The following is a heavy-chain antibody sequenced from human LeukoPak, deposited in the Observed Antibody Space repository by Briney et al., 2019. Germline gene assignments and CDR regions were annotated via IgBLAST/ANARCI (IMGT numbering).Heavy chain of an antibody. Sequence: PGGSLRLSCAASGFTFSSYSMNWVRQAPGKGLEWVSSISSSSSYIYYADSVEGRFTISRDNAKNSLYLQMNSLRAEDTAVYYCARAWWSDAFDIWGQGTMVTVSS. CDR3: ARAWWSDAFDI. CDR1: GFTFSSYS. CDR2: ISSSSSYI. D-gene: IGHD2-15*01. V-gene: IGHV3-21*01. J-gene: IGHJ3*02.